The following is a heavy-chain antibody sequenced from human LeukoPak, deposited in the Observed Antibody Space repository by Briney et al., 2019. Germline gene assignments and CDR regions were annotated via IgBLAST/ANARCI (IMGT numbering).Heavy chain of an antibody. Sequence: GGSLRLSCAASGFTFSSYTMNWVRQAPGKGLEWVSSISSSSSYIYYADSVKGRFTISRDNAKNSLYLQINSLRAEDMAVYYCARDTYDILTGYYKWAFDIWGQGTMVTVSS. CDR3: ARDTYDILTGYYKWAFDI. J-gene: IGHJ3*02. V-gene: IGHV3-21*06. CDR1: GFTFSSYT. CDR2: ISSSSSYI. D-gene: IGHD3-9*01.